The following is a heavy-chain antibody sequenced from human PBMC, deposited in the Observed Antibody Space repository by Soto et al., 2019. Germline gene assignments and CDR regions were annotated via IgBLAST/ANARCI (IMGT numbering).Heavy chain of an antibody. CDR3: ARESSSWYFAAT. D-gene: IGHD6-13*01. CDR1: GFTFGSYG. V-gene: IGHV3-33*01. CDR2: IWYDGSNK. Sequence: GGSLRLSCAASGFTFGSYGMHWVRQAPGKGLEWVAVIWYDGSNKYYADSVKGRFTISRDNSKNTLYLQMNSLRAEDTAVYYCARESSSWYFAATWGQRTLVTVSS. J-gene: IGHJ5*02.